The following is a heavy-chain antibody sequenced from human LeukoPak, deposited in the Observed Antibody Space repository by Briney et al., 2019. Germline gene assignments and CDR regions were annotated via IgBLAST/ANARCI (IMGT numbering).Heavy chain of an antibody. D-gene: IGHD2-2*01. CDR2: IADSASTM. V-gene: IGHV3-11*04. CDR3: ARKRSRHFFDY. Sequence: GGSLRLSGAASGFTFSDYYMSWIRQAPGKGLEWVSYIADSASTMYYADSVKGRFTISRDNAKRSLYLQMHGLRADDTAVYYCARKRSRHFFDYWGQGALVTVSS. J-gene: IGHJ4*02. CDR1: GFTFSDYY.